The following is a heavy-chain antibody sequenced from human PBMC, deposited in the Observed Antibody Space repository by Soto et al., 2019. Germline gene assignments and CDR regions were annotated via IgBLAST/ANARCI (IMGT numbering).Heavy chain of an antibody. Sequence: QVQLVQSGAEVKKPGSSVKVSCKASGGPFRSYAISWVRQAPGQGLEGMGGGNPISGTANYAQKFQGRVTITAAKSTSTAYRELGSVRSEDTAVYYCACGGCSVGSCDSRAYYCYCMDVWGQGTPVAVSS. J-gene: IGHJ6*02. CDR1: GGPFRSYA. D-gene: IGHD2-15*01. V-gene: IGHV1-69*06. CDR2: GNPISGTA. CDR3: ACGGCSVGSCDSRAYYCYCMDV.